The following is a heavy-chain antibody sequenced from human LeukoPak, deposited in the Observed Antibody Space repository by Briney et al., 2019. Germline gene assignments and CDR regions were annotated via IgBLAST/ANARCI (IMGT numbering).Heavy chain of an antibody. CDR1: GFTFSKFA. D-gene: IGHD1-7*01. V-gene: IGHV3-30*04. CDR2: VSYDGSYK. Sequence: PGRSLRLSCAAAGFTFSKFAMHWVRQAPGKGLEWVAVVSYDGSYKYYADSVKGRFTISRDNSKNTLYLQMNSLRAEDTAVYYCARIPAVGTWNYVREYYFDYWGQGTLVTVSS. CDR3: ARIPAVGTWNYVREYYFDY. J-gene: IGHJ4*02.